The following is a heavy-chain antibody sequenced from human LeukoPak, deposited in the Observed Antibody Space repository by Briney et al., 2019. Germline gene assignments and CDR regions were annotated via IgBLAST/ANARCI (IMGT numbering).Heavy chain of an antibody. CDR1: GFTLSTYN. D-gene: IGHD3-10*01. Sequence: PGGSLRLSCAASGFTLSTYNMKWVRQAPRKGLEWVSSISTSSSYIYYADSVKGRFTISRDNARNSLYLQMNSLRAEDTAVYYCARPHGGYFDYWGQGTLVTVSS. J-gene: IGHJ4*02. CDR3: ARPHGGYFDY. CDR2: ISTSSSYI. V-gene: IGHV3-21*01.